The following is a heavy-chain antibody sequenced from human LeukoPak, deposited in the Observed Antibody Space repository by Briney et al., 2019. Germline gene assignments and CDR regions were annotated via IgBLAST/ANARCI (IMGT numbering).Heavy chain of an antibody. Sequence: PSETLSLTCTVSGGSMSSYYWSWIRQPPGKGLEWIGYIYYSGSTKYNPSLKSRVTISVDTSKNQFSLKLSSVTAADTAVYYCARGARAGYNLEPFDYWGRGTLVTVSS. D-gene: IGHD5-24*01. J-gene: IGHJ4*02. V-gene: IGHV4-59*08. CDR2: IYYSGST. CDR3: ARGARAGYNLEPFDY. CDR1: GGSMSSYY.